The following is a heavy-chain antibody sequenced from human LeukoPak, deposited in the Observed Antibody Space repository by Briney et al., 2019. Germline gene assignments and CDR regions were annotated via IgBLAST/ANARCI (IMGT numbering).Heavy chain of an antibody. J-gene: IGHJ4*02. CDR2: INHRAYT. CDR1: GDTFEAYY. D-gene: IGHD2-21*02. V-gene: IGHV4-34*01. Sequence: SETLSLTCAVSGDTFEAYYWTSVRQTPGKGLEWIGEINHRAYTNDSPSLKSRVTLSIDTSRKQFSLNLRSVSVADTGIYYCTRMTAGHDYWGQGTLVTVSS. CDR3: TRMTAGHDY.